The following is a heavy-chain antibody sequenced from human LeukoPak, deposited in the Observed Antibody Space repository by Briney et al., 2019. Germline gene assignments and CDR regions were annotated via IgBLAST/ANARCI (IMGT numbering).Heavy chain of an antibody. Sequence: GGSLRLSCAASGFTFSSYWMSWVRQAPGKGLEWVANIKQDGSEKYYVDSVKGRFTISRDNAKNSLYLQMNSLRAEDTAVYYCARDVGLRYFDWLFSLDYWGQGTLVTVSS. J-gene: IGHJ4*02. CDR1: GFTFSSYW. CDR2: IKQDGSEK. D-gene: IGHD3-9*01. CDR3: ARDVGLRYFDWLFSLDY. V-gene: IGHV3-7*01.